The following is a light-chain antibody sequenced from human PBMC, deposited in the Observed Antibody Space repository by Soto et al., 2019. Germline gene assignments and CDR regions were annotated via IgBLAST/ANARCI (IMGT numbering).Light chain of an antibody. V-gene: IGKV3-15*01. CDR1: QGVTTR. CDR3: QQYNTWPPIT. CDR2: DAS. J-gene: IGKJ5*01. Sequence: EIVMTQSPATLSVSPGERVTLSCRASQGVTTRLAWYQHKPGQAPRLLIYDASTRATGIPARFSGSGSGTDFTLTISSLQSEDFAVYYCQQYNTWPPITFGQGTRLEIK.